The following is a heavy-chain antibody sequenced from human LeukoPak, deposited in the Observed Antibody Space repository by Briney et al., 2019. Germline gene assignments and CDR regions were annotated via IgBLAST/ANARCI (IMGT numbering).Heavy chain of an antibody. J-gene: IGHJ4*02. Sequence: GRSLRLSCAASGFTFSSYAMSWVRQAPGKGLEWVSAISGSGGSTYYADSVKGRFTISRDNSKNTLCLQMNSLRAEDTAVYYCAKAQGITIFGVADYWGQGTLVTVSS. CDR3: AKAQGITIFGVADY. CDR1: GFTFSSYA. V-gene: IGHV3-23*01. D-gene: IGHD3-3*01. CDR2: ISGSGGST.